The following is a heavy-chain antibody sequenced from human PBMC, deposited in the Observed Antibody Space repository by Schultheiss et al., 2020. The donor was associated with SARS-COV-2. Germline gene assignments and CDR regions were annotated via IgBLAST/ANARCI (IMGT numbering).Heavy chain of an antibody. Sequence: GESLKISCAASGFTVSSNYMSWVRQAPGKGLEWVSVIYSGGSTYYADSVKGRFTISRDNSKNTLYLQMNSLRAEDTAVYYCARTLVVEGAFDIWGQGTMVTVSS. CDR3: ARTLVVEGAFDI. D-gene: IGHD2-15*01. J-gene: IGHJ3*02. CDR1: GFTVSSNY. CDR2: IYSGGST. V-gene: IGHV3-66*01.